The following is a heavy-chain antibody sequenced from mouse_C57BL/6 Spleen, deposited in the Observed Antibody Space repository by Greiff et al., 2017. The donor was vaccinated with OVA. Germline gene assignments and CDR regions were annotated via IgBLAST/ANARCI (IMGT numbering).Heavy chain of an antibody. D-gene: IGHD1-1*01. CDR3: ARGSITTVAPLDY. V-gene: IGHV1-55*01. CDR1: GYTFTSYW. Sequence: VKLQQPGAELVKPGASVKMSCKASGYTFTSYWITWVKQRPGQGLEWIGDIYPGSGSTNYNEKFKSKATLTVDTSSSTAYMQLSSLTSEDSAVYYCARGSITTVAPLDYWGQGTTLTVSS. CDR2: IYPGSGST. J-gene: IGHJ2*01.